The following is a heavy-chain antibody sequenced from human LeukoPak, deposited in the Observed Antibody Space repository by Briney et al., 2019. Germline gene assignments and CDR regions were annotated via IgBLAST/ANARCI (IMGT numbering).Heavy chain of an antibody. CDR2: ISSDQRNK. J-gene: IGHJ4*02. V-gene: IGHV3-30*09. Sequence: GGSLRLSCTASGFTFSGLTFHWVRQAPGGGLEWVALISSDQRNKFYGDSVKSRFAISRDNANNILYLHLNRLRGDDTAPYYCARDSGGNLFDLWGQGTPVAVSS. CDR1: GFTFSGLT. CDR3: ARDSGGNLFDL. D-gene: IGHD2-15*01.